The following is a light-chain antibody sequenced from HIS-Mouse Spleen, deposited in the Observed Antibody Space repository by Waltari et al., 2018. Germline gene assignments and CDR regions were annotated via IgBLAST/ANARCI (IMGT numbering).Light chain of an antibody. CDR1: ALPKQY. CDR2: KDS. V-gene: IGLV3-25*03. CDR3: QSADSSGTYWV. J-gene: IGLJ3*02. Sequence: SYELTQPPSVSVSPGQTARITCSGDALPKQYAYWYQQKPGQAPVLVIYKDSERPSGIPGRFYGSSSGTTVTLTISGVRAEDEADYYCQSADSSGTYWVFGGGTKLTVL.